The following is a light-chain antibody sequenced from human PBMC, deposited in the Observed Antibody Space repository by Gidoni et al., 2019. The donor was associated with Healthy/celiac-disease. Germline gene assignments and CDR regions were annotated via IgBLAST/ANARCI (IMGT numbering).Light chain of an antibody. Sequence: EIVLTQSPATLSLFPGERATLSCRASQSVSSYLAWYQQKPGQAPRLLIYDASNRATGIPARFSGSGSGTDFTLTISSLEPEDCAVYYCQQRSNWPTFGQGTKVEIK. CDR2: DAS. CDR1: QSVSSY. CDR3: QQRSNWPT. J-gene: IGKJ1*01. V-gene: IGKV3-11*01.